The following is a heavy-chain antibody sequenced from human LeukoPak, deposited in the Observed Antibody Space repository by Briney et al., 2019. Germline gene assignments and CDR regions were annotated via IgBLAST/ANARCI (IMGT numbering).Heavy chain of an antibody. J-gene: IGHJ4*02. CDR1: GLTFSDEY. D-gene: IGHD2-2*01. CDR3: AREDTPPFIVVVPAAISN. V-gene: IGHV3-11*04. Sequence: PGGSLRLSCAASGLTFSDEYMSWIRQAPGKGLEWVSYISNTGDFIAYADSVKGRFTISRDNAKNSLYLQMNSLRAEDTAVYYCAREDTPPFIVVVPAAISNWGQGTLVTVSS. CDR2: ISNTGDFI.